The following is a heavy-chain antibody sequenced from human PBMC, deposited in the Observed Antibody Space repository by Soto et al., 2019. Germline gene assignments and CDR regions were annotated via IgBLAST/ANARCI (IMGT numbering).Heavy chain of an antibody. D-gene: IGHD2-15*01. CDR1: GGSFSGYY. Sequence: SETLSLTCAVYGGSFSGYYWSWIRQPPGKGLEWIGEINHSGSTNYNPSLKSRVTISVDTSKNQFSLKLSSVTAADTAVYYCARIGYCSGGSCSLRGYYYYYMDVWGKGTTVTVSS. CDR2: INHSGST. V-gene: IGHV4-34*01. CDR3: ARIGYCSGGSCSLRGYYYYYMDV. J-gene: IGHJ6*03.